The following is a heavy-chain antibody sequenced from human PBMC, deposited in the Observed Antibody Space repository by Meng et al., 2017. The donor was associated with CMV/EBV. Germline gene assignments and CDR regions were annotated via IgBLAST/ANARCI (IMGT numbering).Heavy chain of an antibody. V-gene: IGHV4-39*07. CDR2: ISYSGST. CDR3: ARCVVVPAAHATPRIWFDP. D-gene: IGHD2-2*01. J-gene: IGHJ5*02. CDR1: GGSINSNNYY. Sequence: SETLSLTCTVSGGSINSNNYYWGWIRQPPGKGLEWIGSISYSGSTYYNPSLKSRVTISVDTSKNQFSLKLSSVTAADTAVYYCARCVVVPAAHATPRIWFDPWGQGTLVTVSS.